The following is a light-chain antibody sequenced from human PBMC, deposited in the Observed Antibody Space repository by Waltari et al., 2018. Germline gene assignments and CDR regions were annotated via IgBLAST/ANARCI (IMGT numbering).Light chain of an antibody. Sequence: CTASQSIGRSLCWVQQKHGQAPRLLIYDASTRATGIPDRFSCGGSGTDFSLTISRLEPEDFAVYYCQMYVRLPVTFGQGTKVEI. CDR2: DAS. V-gene: IGKV3-20*01. CDR1: QSIGRS. CDR3: QMYVRLPVT. J-gene: IGKJ1*01.